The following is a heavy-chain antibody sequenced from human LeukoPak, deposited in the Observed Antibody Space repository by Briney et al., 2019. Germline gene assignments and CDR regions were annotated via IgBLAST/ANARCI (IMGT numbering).Heavy chain of an antibody. J-gene: IGHJ6*03. CDR1: GFTFSDYY. D-gene: IGHD6-6*01. CDR2: ISSSGSTI. Sequence: GGSLRLSCAASGFTFSDYYMSWIRQAPGKGLEWVSYISSSGSTIYYADSVKGRFTISRDNAKNSLYLQMNSLRAEDTAVYYCARVPIAARPRGYYYYMDVWGKGTTVTVPS. V-gene: IGHV3-11*01. CDR3: ARVPIAARPRGYYYYMDV.